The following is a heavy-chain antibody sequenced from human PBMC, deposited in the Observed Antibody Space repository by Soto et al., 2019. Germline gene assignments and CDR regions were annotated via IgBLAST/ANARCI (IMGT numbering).Heavy chain of an antibody. Sequence: QVQLQESGPGLVKPSETLSLTCAVSGDSISSPNWWSWYRQTPGKGLELIGEMFASGSSNYNPALNGRVTISLDTSKNRFSLKLTSLTAADTAIYYCAREGFDHRPDYWGQGIPVTVSS. CDR1: GDSISSPNW. V-gene: IGHV4-4*02. CDR2: MFASGSS. CDR3: AREGFDHRPDY. J-gene: IGHJ4*02.